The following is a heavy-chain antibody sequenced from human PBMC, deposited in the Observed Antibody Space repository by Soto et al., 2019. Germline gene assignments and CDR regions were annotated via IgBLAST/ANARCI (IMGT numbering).Heavy chain of an antibody. CDR2: INSDGSST. CDR3: ASYRMVRGVTLP. CDR1: GFTFTSYW. Sequence: GGSLRLSCAASGFTFTSYWMHWVRQAPGKGLVWVSRINSDGSSTSYADSAKGRFTISRDNAKNTLYLQMNSLRAEDTAVYYCASYRMVRGVTLPWGQGTLVTVSS. J-gene: IGHJ5*02. V-gene: IGHV3-74*01. D-gene: IGHD3-10*01.